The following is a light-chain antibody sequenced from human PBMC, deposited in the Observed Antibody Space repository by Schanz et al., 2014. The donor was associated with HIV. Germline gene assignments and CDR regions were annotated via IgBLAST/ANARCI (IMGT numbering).Light chain of an antibody. CDR1: SSDVGADNS. CDR3: CSYAGIYSIL. Sequence: QSALTQPASVSGSPGQSITISCTGTSSDVGADNSVSWYQQHPGRTPRLLVYDVTYRPSGVSNRFSGSKSGNTASLTISGLQPEDEADYYCCSYAGIYSILFGGGTKLTVL. J-gene: IGLJ2*01. CDR2: DVT. V-gene: IGLV2-14*03.